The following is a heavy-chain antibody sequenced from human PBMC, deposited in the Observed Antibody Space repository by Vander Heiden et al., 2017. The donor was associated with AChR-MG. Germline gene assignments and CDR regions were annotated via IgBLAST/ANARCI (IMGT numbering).Heavy chain of an antibody. CDR1: GSTFSSHW. J-gene: IGHJ6*03. V-gene: IGHV3-7*01. D-gene: IGHD4-17*01. CDR2: IKQDGSEK. Sequence: EVQLVESGGGLVQPGGSLRLSCAASGSTFSSHWMSWVRQAPGKGLEWVANIKQDGSEKYYVDSVKGRFTISRDNAKNSLYLQMNSLRAEDTAVYYCARVYGDYPVYYYYYYMDVWGKGTTVTVSS. CDR3: ARVYGDYPVYYYYYYMDV.